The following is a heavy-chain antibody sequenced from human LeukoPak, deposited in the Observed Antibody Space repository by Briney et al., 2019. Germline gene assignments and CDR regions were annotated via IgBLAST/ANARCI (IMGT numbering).Heavy chain of an antibody. D-gene: IGHD3-3*01. CDR3: ARVSYDFWSGYPLDY. CDR1: GFTVSSNY. J-gene: IGHJ4*02. V-gene: IGHV3-66*01. CDR2: IYSGGST. Sequence: GGSLRLSCAAFGFTVSSNYMSWVRQAPGKGLEWVSVIYSGGSTYYADSVKGRFTISRDNSKNTLYLQMNSLRAEDTAVYYCARVSYDFWSGYPLDYWGQGTLVTVSS.